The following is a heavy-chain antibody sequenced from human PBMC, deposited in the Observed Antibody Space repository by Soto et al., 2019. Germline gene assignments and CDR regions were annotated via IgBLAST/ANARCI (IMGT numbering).Heavy chain of an antibody. CDR3: ARISSGGSYLTAFDI. J-gene: IGHJ3*02. CDR1: GFSLSTSGMC. CDR2: IDWDDDK. Sequence: GSGPTLVNPTQTLTLTCTFSGFSLSTSGMCVSWIRQPPGKALEWLALIDWDDDKYYSTSLKTRLTISKDTSKNQVVLTMTNMDPVDTATYYCARISSGGSYLTAFDIWGQGTMVTVSS. D-gene: IGHD1-26*01. V-gene: IGHV2-70*01.